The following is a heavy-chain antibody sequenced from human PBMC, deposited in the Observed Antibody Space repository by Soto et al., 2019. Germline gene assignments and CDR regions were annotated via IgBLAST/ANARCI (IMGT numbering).Heavy chain of an antibody. CDR2: IIPIFGTA. Sequence: QVQLVQSGAEVKKPGSSVMVSCKASGGTFSTYAISWVRQAPGQGLEWMGGIIPIFGTADYAQKFQGRVTITADESTSTAYMELSSLRSEDTAVYYCARNYYGSGSYYIDYWGQGTLVTVSS. D-gene: IGHD3-10*01. CDR1: GGTFSTYA. V-gene: IGHV1-69*12. CDR3: ARNYYGSGSYYIDY. J-gene: IGHJ4*02.